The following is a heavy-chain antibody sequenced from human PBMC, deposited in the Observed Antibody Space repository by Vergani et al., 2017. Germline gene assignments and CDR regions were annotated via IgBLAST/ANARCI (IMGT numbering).Heavy chain of an antibody. CDR1: GDSMNSDAFY. CDR3: DRFKWHDIDY. D-gene: IGHD1-20*01. CDR2: IFYSGST. Sequence: QVQLQESGPGLVKPSQTLSLTCTVSGDSMNSDAFYWSWIRQPPGKGLEWIGNIFYSGSTYYNPSLKSRLTISVDMSQNHFSLELNSVTAADSAVYYCDRFKWHDIDYWGQGTMVTVSS. J-gene: IGHJ4*02. V-gene: IGHV4-30-4*01.